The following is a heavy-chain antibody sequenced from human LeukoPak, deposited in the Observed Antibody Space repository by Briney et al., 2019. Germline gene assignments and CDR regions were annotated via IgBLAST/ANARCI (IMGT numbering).Heavy chain of an antibody. J-gene: IGHJ4*02. CDR3: ARNRRSSSSAIDY. D-gene: IGHD6-6*01. V-gene: IGHV4-61*02. Sequence: SETLSLTCSVSGGSITNDDYYWSWIRQPAGKGLEWIGRIYTTGSTNYNPSLKSRVTISVDASKNQFSLMLSSVTAADTAVYYCARNRRSSSSAIDYWGQGTLVTVSS. CDR1: GGSITNDDYY. CDR2: IYTTGST.